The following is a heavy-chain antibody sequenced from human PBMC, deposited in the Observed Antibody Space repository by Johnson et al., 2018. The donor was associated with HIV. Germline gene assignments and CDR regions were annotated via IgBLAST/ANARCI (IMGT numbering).Heavy chain of an antibody. D-gene: IGHD3-16*01. CDR1: GFTFSSYA. V-gene: IGHV3-NL1*01. CDR3: AREAVTLRGWGHVFDI. J-gene: IGHJ3*02. Sequence: QVQLVESGGGVVQPGRSLRLSCAASGFTFSSYAMHWVRQAPGKGLEWVSVIYSGGSTYYAEYVKGRFTISRDNSKNTPYLQRNSLSAEDTAVYYCAREAVTLRGWGHVFDIWGQGTMVTVSS. CDR2: IYSGGST.